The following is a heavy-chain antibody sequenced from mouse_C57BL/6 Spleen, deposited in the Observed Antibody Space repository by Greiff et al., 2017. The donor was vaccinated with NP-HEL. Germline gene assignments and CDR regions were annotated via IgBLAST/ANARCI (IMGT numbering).Heavy chain of an antibody. J-gene: IGHJ3*01. CDR1: GYTFTSYW. Sequence: VQLQQPGAELVRPGSSVKLSCKASGYTFTSYWMHWVKQRPIQGLEWIGNIDPSDSETHYNQKFKDKATLTVDKSSSTAYMQLSSLTSEDSAVYYCARTLYYGSSSTWFAYWGQGTLVTVSA. CDR2: IDPSDSET. V-gene: IGHV1-52*01. D-gene: IGHD1-1*01. CDR3: ARTLYYGSSSTWFAY.